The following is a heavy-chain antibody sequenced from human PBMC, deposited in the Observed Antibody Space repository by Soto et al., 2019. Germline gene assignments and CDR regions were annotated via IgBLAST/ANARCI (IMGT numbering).Heavy chain of an antibody. J-gene: IGHJ6*02. D-gene: IGHD2-15*01. CDR1: GYTFTGYY. CDR3: ARDQVYCSGGSCSPGYYYYGMDV. CDR2: INPNSGGT. V-gene: IGHV1-2*04. Sequence: ASVKVSCKASGYTFTGYYMHWVRQAPGQGLEWMGWINPNSGGTNYAQKFQGWVTMTRDTSISTAYMELSRLRSDDTAVYYCARDQVYCSGGSCSPGYYYYGMDVWGQGTTVTVSS.